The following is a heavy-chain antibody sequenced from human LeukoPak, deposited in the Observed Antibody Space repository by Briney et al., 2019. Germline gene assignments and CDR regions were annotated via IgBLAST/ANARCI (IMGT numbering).Heavy chain of an antibody. V-gene: IGHV3-53*01. J-gene: IGHJ4*02. CDR3: ARSDGYNFNFDY. Sequence: PGGSLRLSCAASGFTVSSNYVSWVRQAPGKGLEYVSVIYSGGSTYYADSVKGRFTISRDNSKNTLYLQMNSLRAEDTAVYYCARSDGYNFNFDYWGQGTLVTVSS. CDR2: IYSGGST. D-gene: IGHD5-24*01. CDR1: GFTVSSNY.